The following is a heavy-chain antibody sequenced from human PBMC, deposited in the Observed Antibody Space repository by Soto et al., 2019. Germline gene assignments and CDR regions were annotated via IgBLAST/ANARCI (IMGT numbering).Heavy chain of an antibody. CDR3: ARMESSGTRAFDT. J-gene: IGHJ3*02. D-gene: IGHD3-3*01. CDR1: GGSISSYY. V-gene: IGHV4-59*01. Sequence: SETLSLTCTVSGGSISSYYWSWIRQPPGKGLEWIGYIYYSGSTNYNPSLKSRVTISVDTSKNQFSLKLSSVTAADTAVYYCARMESSGTRAFDTWGQGTMVTVSS. CDR2: IYYSGST.